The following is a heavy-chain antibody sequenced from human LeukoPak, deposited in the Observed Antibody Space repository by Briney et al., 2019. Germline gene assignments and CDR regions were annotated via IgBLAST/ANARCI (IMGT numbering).Heavy chain of an antibody. V-gene: IGHV3-23*01. D-gene: IGHD3-10*01. CDR3: AKGPSHEILFGDPYYMDF. CDR1: GFTFSSYA. J-gene: IGHJ6*03. Sequence: GGSLSLSCAASGFTFSSYAMSWVRQAPGKGLEWVSAISSSGGSTYYADSVKGRFTISRDNSKNTLYLQMNSLRAEDTAVYYCAKGPSHEILFGDPYYMDFWGKGTTVTVSS. CDR2: ISSSGGST.